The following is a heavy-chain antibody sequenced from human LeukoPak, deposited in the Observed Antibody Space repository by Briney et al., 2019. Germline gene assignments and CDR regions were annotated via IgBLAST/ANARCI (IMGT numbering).Heavy chain of an antibody. Sequence: PPGGSLRLSCAASGFTFSSYAMSWVRQAPGKGLEWVSAISGSGGSTYYADSVKGRFTISRDNSKNTLYLQMNSLRAEDTAVYHCAKVSGYDIYYGMDVWGQGTTVTVSS. CDR1: GFTFSSYA. D-gene: IGHD5-12*01. CDR2: ISGSGGST. V-gene: IGHV3-23*01. J-gene: IGHJ6*02. CDR3: AKVSGYDIYYGMDV.